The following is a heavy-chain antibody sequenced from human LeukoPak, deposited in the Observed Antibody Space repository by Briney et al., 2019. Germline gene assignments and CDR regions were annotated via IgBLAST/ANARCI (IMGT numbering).Heavy chain of an antibody. Sequence: GGSLRLSCAASGFTFSSYAMSWVRQAPGKGLEWVSAISGSGGSTYYADSVKGRFTISRDNSKNTLYLQMNSLRAEDTAVYYCAKIGPSVFDGYYYGMDVWGQGTTVTVSS. J-gene: IGHJ6*02. CDR1: GFTFSSYA. CDR3: AKIGPSVFDGYYYGMDV. V-gene: IGHV3-23*01. CDR2: ISGSGGST.